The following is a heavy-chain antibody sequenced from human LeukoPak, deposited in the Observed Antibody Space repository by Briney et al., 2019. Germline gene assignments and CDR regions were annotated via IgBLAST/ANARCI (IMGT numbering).Heavy chain of an antibody. J-gene: IGHJ4*02. CDR2: ISSSSSYI. Sequence: GGSLRLSCAASGFTFSSYSMNWVRQAPGKGLEWVSSISSSSSYIYFADSVKGRFIISRDNAKNSLYLQMNSLRAEDTAVYYCARGGIVVVPVNFDYWGQGTLVTVSS. CDR1: GFTFSSYS. D-gene: IGHD2-2*01. V-gene: IGHV3-21*01. CDR3: ARGGIVVVPVNFDY.